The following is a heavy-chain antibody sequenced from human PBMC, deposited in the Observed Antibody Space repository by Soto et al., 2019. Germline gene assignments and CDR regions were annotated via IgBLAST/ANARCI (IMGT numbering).Heavy chain of an antibody. CDR2: IYYSGST. CDR3: ARARGVLRFLEWSVRQDNWFDP. D-gene: IGHD3-3*01. J-gene: IGHJ5*02. Sequence: QVQLQESGPGLVKPSQTLSLTCTVSGGSISSGGYYWSWIRQHPGKGLEWIGYIYYSGSTYYNPSLSSPVTISVATSKNQFSLKLSSVTAADTAVYYCARARGVLRFLEWSVRQDNWFDPWGQGTLVTVSS. V-gene: IGHV4-31*01. CDR1: GGSISSGGYY.